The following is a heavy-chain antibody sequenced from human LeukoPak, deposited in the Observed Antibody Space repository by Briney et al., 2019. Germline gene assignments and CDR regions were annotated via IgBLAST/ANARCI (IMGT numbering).Heavy chain of an antibody. V-gene: IGHV3-33*01. J-gene: IGHJ4*02. CDR3: ARDSSGITGTVGFDY. Sequence: PGVSLRLSCAASGFTFSSYGMHWVRQAPGKGLEWVAVIWYDGSNKYYADSVKGRFTISRDNSKNTLYLQMNSLRAEDTAVYYCARDSSGITGTVGFDYWGQGTLVTVSS. D-gene: IGHD1-7*01. CDR2: IWYDGSNK. CDR1: GFTFSSYG.